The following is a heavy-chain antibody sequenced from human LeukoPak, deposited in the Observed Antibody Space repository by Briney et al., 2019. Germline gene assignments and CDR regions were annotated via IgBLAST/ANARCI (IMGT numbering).Heavy chain of an antibody. J-gene: IGHJ6*03. CDR2: IYSGGST. V-gene: IGHV3-66*01. Sequence: HPGGSLRLSCAAPGFTVSSNYMSWVRQAPGKGLEWVSVIYSGGSTYYADSVKGRFTISRDNSKNTLYLQMNSLRAEDTAVYYCAKEGGVVPAAMPNYYYYMDVWGKGTTVTVSS. D-gene: IGHD2-2*01. CDR3: AKEGGVVPAAMPNYYYYMDV. CDR1: GFTVSSNY.